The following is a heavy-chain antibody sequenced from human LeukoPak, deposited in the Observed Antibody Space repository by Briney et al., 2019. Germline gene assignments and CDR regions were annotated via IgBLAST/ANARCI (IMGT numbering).Heavy chain of an antibody. CDR3: ARDRVGQQLVGRNYYYYYMDV. D-gene: IGHD6-13*01. CDR1: GGSISSYY. J-gene: IGHJ6*03. Sequence: KPSETLSLTCTVSGGSISSYYWSWIRQPPGKGLEWIGYTYYSGSTNYNPSLKSRVTISVDTSKNQFSLKLSSVTAADTAVYYCARDRVGQQLVGRNYYYYYMDVWGKGTTVTISS. CDR2: TYYSGST. V-gene: IGHV4-59*01.